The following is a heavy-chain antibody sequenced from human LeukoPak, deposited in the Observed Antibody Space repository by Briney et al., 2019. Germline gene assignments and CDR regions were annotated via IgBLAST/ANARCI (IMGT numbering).Heavy chain of an antibody. CDR2: IYYSGST. CDR3: ASSYYDSSGYLDY. Sequence: PSETLSLTCTVSGGSISSSSYYWGWIRQPPGKGLEWIGSIYYSGSTYYNPSLKSRVTISVDTSKNQFSLKLSSVTAADTAVYYCASSYYDSSGYLDYWGQGTLVTVSS. V-gene: IGHV4-39*07. J-gene: IGHJ4*02. CDR1: GGSISSSSYY. D-gene: IGHD3-22*01.